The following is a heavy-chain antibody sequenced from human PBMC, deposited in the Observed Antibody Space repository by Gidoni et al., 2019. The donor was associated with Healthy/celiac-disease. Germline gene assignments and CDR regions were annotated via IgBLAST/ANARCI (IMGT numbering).Heavy chain of an antibody. J-gene: IGHJ4*02. CDR2: IIPIPGIA. Sequence: QVQLVQSGAEVKKPGSSVKVSCKASGGTYSSYTISWVRQAPGQGLEWMGRIIPIPGIANYAQKFQGRVTITADKSTSTAYMELSRLRSEDTAVYDCARGPVGGTLRYYFDYWGQGTLVTVSS. D-gene: IGHD4-17*01. CDR3: ARGPVGGTLRYYFDY. CDR1: GGTYSSYT. V-gene: IGHV1-69*02.